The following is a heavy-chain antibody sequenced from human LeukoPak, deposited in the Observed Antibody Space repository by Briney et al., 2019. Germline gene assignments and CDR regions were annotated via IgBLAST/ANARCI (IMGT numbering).Heavy chain of an antibody. V-gene: IGHV4-59*01. CDR2: IYYSGST. Sequence: PSETLSLTCTVSGDSISSYYWSWIRKPPGKGLEWIGYIYYSGSTKYNPSLKSRVTISVDTSKNQFSLKLSSVTAADTAVYYCAGDRQATTAYDAFDIWGRGTMVTVSS. D-gene: IGHD4-17*01. CDR3: AGDRQATTAYDAFDI. J-gene: IGHJ3*02. CDR1: GDSISSYY.